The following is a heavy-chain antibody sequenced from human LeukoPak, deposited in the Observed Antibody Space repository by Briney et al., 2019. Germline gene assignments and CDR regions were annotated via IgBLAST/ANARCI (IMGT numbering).Heavy chain of an antibody. CDR1: GGSISSSSYY. J-gene: IGHJ4*02. CDR2: IYYSGST. CDR3: ARPAYSGFSVDFDY. Sequence: SETLSLTCTVSGGSISSSSYYWGWIRQPPGKGLEWIGSIYYSGSTYYNPSLKSRVTISVDTSKNQFSLKLSSVTAADTAVYYCARPAYSGFSVDFDYWGQGTLVTVSS. D-gene: IGHD5-12*01. V-gene: IGHV4-39*01.